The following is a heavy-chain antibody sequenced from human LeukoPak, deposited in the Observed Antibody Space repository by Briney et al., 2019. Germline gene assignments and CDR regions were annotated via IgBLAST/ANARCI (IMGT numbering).Heavy chain of an antibody. CDR2: ISAYNGNT. CDR3: ARDSLWWIAASEWHYYYGMDV. CDR1: GYTFTSYG. Sequence: GASVKVSCKASGYTFTSYGISWVRQAPGQGLEWMGWISAYNGNTNYAQKLQGRVTITTDSSTSTAYMELRSLRSDDTAVYYCARDSLWWIAASEWHYYYGMDVWGQGTTVTVSS. V-gene: IGHV1-18*01. D-gene: IGHD6-13*01. J-gene: IGHJ6*02.